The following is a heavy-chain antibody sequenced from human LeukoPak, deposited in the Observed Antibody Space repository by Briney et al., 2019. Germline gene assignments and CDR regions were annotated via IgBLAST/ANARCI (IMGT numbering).Heavy chain of an antibody. CDR1: GGSISGYY. CDR2: IYHSGST. D-gene: IGHD4-17*01. CDR3: ARGLRPTYGMDV. V-gene: IGHV4-30-2*01. Sequence: SETLSLTCTVSGGSISGYYWSWIRQPPGKGLEWIGYIYHSGSTYYNPSLKSRVTISVDRSKNQFSLKLSSVTAADTAVYYCARGLRPTYGMDVWGQGTTVTVSS. J-gene: IGHJ6*02.